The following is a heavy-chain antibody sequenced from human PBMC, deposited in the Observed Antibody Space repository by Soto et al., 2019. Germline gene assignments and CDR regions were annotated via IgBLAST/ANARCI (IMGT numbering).Heavy chain of an antibody. CDR2: ISYDGSNK. Sequence: GESLKISCAASGFTFSSYAMHWVRQAPGKGLEWVAVISYDGSNKYYADSVKGRFTISRDNSKNTLYLQMNSLRAEDTAVYYCASNYYDSSGYYYNYWGQGTLVTVS. D-gene: IGHD3-22*01. V-gene: IGHV3-30-3*01. CDR1: GFTFSSYA. CDR3: ASNYYDSSGYYYNY. J-gene: IGHJ4*02.